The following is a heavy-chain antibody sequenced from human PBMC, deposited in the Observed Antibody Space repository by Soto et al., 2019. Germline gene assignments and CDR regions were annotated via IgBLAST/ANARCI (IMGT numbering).Heavy chain of an antibody. J-gene: IGHJ4*02. CDR2: IKSKTDGGTT. V-gene: IGHV3-15*07. CDR3: TTSIAVAGRRSK. D-gene: IGHD6-19*01. Sequence: EVQLVESGGGLVKPGGSLRLSCAASGFTFSNAWMNWVRQAPGKGLEWVGRIKSKTDGGTTDYAAPVKGRFTISRDDSKNTPYLQMNSLKTEDTAVYYCTTSIAVAGRRSKWGQGTLVTVSS. CDR1: GFTFSNAW.